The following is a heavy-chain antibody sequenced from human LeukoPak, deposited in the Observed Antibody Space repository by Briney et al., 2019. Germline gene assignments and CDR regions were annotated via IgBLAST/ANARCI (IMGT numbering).Heavy chain of an antibody. CDR1: GFTFSLFG. D-gene: IGHD3-22*01. J-gene: IGHJ4*02. Sequence: PGGSLRLSCAASGFTFSLFGMTWVRQASGKGREWISYISSSRRTINYADSVKGRFTISRDNAKNSLYLQMNNLRAEDTAVYYCARDGDSGGYYYGPFDNWGQGTLVTVSS. CDR2: ISSSRRTI. CDR3: ARDGDSGGYYYGPFDN. V-gene: IGHV3-48*04.